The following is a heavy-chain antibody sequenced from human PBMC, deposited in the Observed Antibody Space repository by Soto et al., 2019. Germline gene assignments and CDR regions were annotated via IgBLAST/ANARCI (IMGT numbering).Heavy chain of an antibody. J-gene: IGHJ4*02. CDR2: IIPIFGTA. CDR1: GGTFSSYA. V-gene: IGHV1-69*13. Sequence: SVKVSCKASGGTFSSYAISWVRQAPGQGLEWMGGIIPIFGTANYAQKFQGRVTITADESTSTAYMELSSLRSEDTAVYYCARETYYYDSSGYYYFDYWGQGTLVTVSS. D-gene: IGHD3-22*01. CDR3: ARETYYYDSSGYYYFDY.